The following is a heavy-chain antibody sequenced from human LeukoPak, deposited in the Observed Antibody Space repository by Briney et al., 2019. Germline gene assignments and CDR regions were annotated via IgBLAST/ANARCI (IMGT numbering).Heavy chain of an antibody. CDR2: ITGGADST. J-gene: IGHJ4*02. D-gene: IGHD3-10*01. CDR3: AKAGVSGRDLDY. Sequence: GGSLRLSCAASGFTFSTYAMSWVRQAPGKGLEWVSAITGGADSTYYADSVKGRFTISRDNSKNTLYLQMNSLRAEDTAVYYCAKAGVSGRDLDYWSKELLVTVSS. CDR1: GFTFSTYA. V-gene: IGHV3-23*01.